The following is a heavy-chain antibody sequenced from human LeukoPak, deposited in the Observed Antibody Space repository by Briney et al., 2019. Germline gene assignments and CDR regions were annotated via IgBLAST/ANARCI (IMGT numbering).Heavy chain of an antibody. J-gene: IGHJ5*02. CDR3: ARQGEYYDYVWGSYRTIYNWFDP. Sequence: SETLSLTCTVSGGSISSYYWSWIRHPPGKGLEWIGYIYYSGSTNYNPSLKSRVTISVDTSKNQFSLKLSSVTAADTAVYYCARQGEYYDYVWGSYRTIYNWFDPWGQGTLVTVSS. D-gene: IGHD3-16*02. CDR1: GGSISSYY. CDR2: IYYSGST. V-gene: IGHV4-59*08.